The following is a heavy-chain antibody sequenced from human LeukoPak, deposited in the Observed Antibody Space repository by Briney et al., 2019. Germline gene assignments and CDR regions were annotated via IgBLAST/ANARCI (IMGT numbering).Heavy chain of an antibody. D-gene: IGHD6-19*01. V-gene: IGHV1-46*01. CDR1: GYTFTSYY. CDR3: ARLAVAGISSDY. J-gene: IGHJ4*02. CDR2: INPSGGST. Sequence: RASVKVSCKASGYTFTSYYMHWVRQAPGQGLEWMGIINPSGGSTSYAQKFQGRVTMTRDMSTSTVYMELSSLRSEDTAVYYCARLAVAGISSDYWGQGALVTVSS.